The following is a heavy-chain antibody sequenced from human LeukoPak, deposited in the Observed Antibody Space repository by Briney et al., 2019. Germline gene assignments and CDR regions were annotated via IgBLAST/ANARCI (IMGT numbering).Heavy chain of an antibody. V-gene: IGHV3-23*01. D-gene: IGHD2-21*02. CDR2: ISGSGGST. CDR1: GFTFSSYA. J-gene: IGHJ1*01. Sequence: PGGSLRLSCAASGFTFSSYAMSWVRQAPGKGLEWVSAISGSGGSTYYADSVKGRFTISRDNSKNTLYLQMNSLRAEDTAVYYCAKDGSYCGGDCGPKYFQHWSQGTLVTVSS. CDR3: AKDGSYCGGDCGPKYFQH.